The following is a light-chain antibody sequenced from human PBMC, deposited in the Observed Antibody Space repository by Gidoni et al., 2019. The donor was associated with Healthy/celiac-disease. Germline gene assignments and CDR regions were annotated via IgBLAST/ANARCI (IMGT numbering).Light chain of an antibody. V-gene: IGKV1-39*01. CDR2: AAS. CDR1: QSISSY. CDR3: QQSYSTLT. Sequence: DIQITQSPSSLSASVGDRVTITCRASQSISSYLNWYQQKPGKATKLLIYAASSLQSGVPSRFSGSGSGTDFTLTISSLQPEDFATYYCQQSYSTLTFGGGTKVEIK. J-gene: IGKJ4*01.